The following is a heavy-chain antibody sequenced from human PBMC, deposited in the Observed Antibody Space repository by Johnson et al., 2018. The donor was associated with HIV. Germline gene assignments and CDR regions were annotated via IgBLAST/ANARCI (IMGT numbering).Heavy chain of an antibody. V-gene: IGHV3-30*02. Sequence: QVQLVESGGGLIQPGGSLRLSCAASGFTVSSNYMSWVRQAPGKGLEWVSFIRYDGGNKSYGDSVKGRFTISRDNSKNTLYVQMISLRAEDTAVYYCAKERSTYYNFWSGSAGNDAFDIWGQGTMVTVSS. J-gene: IGHJ3*02. CDR2: IRYDGGNK. D-gene: IGHD3-3*01. CDR1: GFTVSSNY. CDR3: AKERSTYYNFWSGSAGNDAFDI.